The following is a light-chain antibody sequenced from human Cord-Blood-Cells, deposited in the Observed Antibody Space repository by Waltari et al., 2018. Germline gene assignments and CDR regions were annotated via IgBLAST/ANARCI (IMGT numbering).Light chain of an antibody. J-gene: IGKJ1*01. CDR1: QSVSSY. CDR2: DAS. V-gene: IGKV3-11*01. Sequence: EIVLTQSPATLSLSPGERATLSCRASQSVSSYLAWYQQKPGQAPRLLIYDASNRATGIPARFSGSGSGTAFTPTISSLAPEDFAVYYCQQRSNWPPTFGQGTKVEIK. CDR3: QQRSNWPPT.